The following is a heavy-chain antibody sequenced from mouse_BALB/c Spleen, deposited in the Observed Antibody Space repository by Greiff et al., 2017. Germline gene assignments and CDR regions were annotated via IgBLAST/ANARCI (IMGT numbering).Heavy chain of an antibody. V-gene: IGHV5-6*01. Sequence: VQLQESGGDLVKPGGSLKLSCAASGFTFSSYGMSWVRQTPDKRLEWVATISSGGSYTYYPDSVKGRFTISRDNAKNTLYLQMSSLKSEDTAMYYCANYYFDYWGQGTTLTVSS. J-gene: IGHJ2*01. CDR2: ISSGGSYT. CDR3: ANYYFDY. CDR1: GFTFSSYG.